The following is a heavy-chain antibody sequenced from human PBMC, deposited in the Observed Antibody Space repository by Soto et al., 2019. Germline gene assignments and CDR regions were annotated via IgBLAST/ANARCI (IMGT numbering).Heavy chain of an antibody. Sequence: EVQLVESGGGLVQPGGSLRLSCAASGFTVSTNYMSWVRQAPGKGLEWVSVIYSGGSTYYADSVKGRFTISGDNSKNTLYLQMNSLRAEDTAVYYCARWALNCSGGSCYQTYWYFDLWGRGTLVTVSS. CDR1: GFTVSTNY. V-gene: IGHV3-66*01. CDR2: IYSGGST. CDR3: ARWALNCSGGSCYQTYWYFDL. J-gene: IGHJ2*01. D-gene: IGHD2-15*01.